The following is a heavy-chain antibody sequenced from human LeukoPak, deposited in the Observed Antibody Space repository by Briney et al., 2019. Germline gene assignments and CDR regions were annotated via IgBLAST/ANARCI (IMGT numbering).Heavy chain of an antibody. CDR1: GFTFSRYA. J-gene: IGHJ4*02. V-gene: IGHV3-64D*06. Sequence: GGSLRLSCSASGFTFSRYAMHWVRQAPGKGLEYVSGISSNGGSTYYADSVKGRFTISRDNSKNTLYIQMSSLRAEDTAVYYCVKSGSYYNEPYYFDYWGQGTLVTVSS. CDR3: VKSGSYYNEPYYFDY. D-gene: IGHD3-10*01. CDR2: ISSNGGST.